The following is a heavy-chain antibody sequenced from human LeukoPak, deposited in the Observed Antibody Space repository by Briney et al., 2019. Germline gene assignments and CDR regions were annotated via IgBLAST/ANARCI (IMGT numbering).Heavy chain of an antibody. J-gene: IGHJ4*02. CDR3: AVRRTSYSGSYADY. CDR2: ISAYNGNT. CDR1: GYSFTSFW. Sequence: GESLKISCKGSGYSFTSFWIGWVRQAPGQGLEWMGWISAYNGNTNYAQKLQGRVTMTTDTSTSTAYMELRSLRSDDTAVYYCAVRRTSYSGSYADYWGQGTLVTVSS. D-gene: IGHD1-26*01. V-gene: IGHV1-18*04.